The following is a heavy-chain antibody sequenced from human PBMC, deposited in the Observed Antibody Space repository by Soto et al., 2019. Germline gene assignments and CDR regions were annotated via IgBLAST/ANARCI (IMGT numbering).Heavy chain of an antibody. D-gene: IGHD3-10*01. CDR2: IRPSGSRE. CDR3: ASRGDFDS. Sequence: QVELVESGGGVVQPGPSLGPSFPPFGLAFGDSGFHWVRQTPGKGLEWVALIRPSGSREFYAASLKGRFSVSRDDSKSTLYLEIDSLRPDDTAVYYCASRGDFDSWGHGTLVTVSS. CDR1: GLAFGDSG. J-gene: IGHJ4*01. V-gene: IGHV3-33*08.